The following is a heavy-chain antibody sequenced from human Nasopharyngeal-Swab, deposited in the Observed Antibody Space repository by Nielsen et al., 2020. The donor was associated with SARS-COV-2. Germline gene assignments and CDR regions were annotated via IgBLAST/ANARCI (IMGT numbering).Heavy chain of an antibody. CDR2: IYYSGST. CDR3: ARDSGVAGTKYYYYVMDV. D-gene: IGHD6-19*01. Sequence: WIRQPPGKGLEWIGYIYYSGSTYYNPSLKSRVTISVDTSKNQFSLKLSSVTAADTAVYYCARDSGVAGTKYYYYVMDVWGQGTTVTVSS. V-gene: IGHV4-30-4*01. J-gene: IGHJ6*02.